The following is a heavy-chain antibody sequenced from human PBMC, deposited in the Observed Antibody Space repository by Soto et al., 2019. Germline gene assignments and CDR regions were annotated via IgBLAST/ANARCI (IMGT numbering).Heavy chain of an antibody. CDR2: IIPIFGTA. D-gene: IGHD3-16*01. CDR1: GGTFSSYA. Sequence: SVKVSCKASGGTFSSYAISWVRQAPGQGLEWMGGIIPIFGTANYAQKFQGRVTITADESTSTAYMELSSLRSEDTAVYYCASTLYDYVGGSRFDYWGQGTLVTVSS. CDR3: ASTLYDYVGGSRFDY. J-gene: IGHJ4*02. V-gene: IGHV1-69*13.